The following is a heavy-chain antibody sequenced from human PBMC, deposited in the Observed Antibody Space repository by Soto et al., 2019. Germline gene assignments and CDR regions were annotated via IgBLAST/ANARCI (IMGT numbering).Heavy chain of an antibody. CDR3: ATYPWGSSFDY. J-gene: IGHJ4*02. CDR1: GFTFSTNE. D-gene: IGHD3-16*01. CDR2: ISSTGFTK. V-gene: IGHV3-48*03. Sequence: EVQLVESGGGLVQPGGSLRLSCAASGFTFSTNEMSWVRQAPGKGLEWISYISSTGFTKYYADSVKGRFTISRDNAKNSLYLLMNSLSVEDTAVYYCATYPWGSSFDYWGQGTLVTVSS.